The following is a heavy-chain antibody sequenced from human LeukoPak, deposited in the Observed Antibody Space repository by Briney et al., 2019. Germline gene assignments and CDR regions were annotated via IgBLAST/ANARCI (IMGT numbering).Heavy chain of an antibody. J-gene: IGHJ6*02. D-gene: IGHD5-18*01. Sequence: GGSLRLSCAASGFTFSSYEMNWVRQAPGKGLEWVSYISSSGSTIYYADSVKGRFTISRDNAKNSLYLQMNSLRAEDTAAYYCARAKGYGHLGYYYYGMDVWGQGTTATVSS. CDR1: GFTFSSYE. V-gene: IGHV3-48*03. CDR2: ISSSGSTI. CDR3: ARAKGYGHLGYYYYGMDV.